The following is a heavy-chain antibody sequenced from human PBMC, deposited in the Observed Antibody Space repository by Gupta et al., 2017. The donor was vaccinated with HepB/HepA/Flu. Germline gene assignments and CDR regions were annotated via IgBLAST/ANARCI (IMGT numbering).Heavy chain of an antibody. J-gene: IGHJ4*02. CDR3: ASYRIAAAGTFDY. Sequence: EVQLVESGGGLVKPGGSLRLSCAASGFTFSSYSMNWVRQAPGKGLEWVSSISSSSSYIYYADSVKGRFTISRDNAKNSLYLQMNSLRAEDTAVYYCASYRIAAAGTFDYWGQGTLVTVSS. V-gene: IGHV3-21*01. CDR2: ISSSSSYI. CDR1: GFTFSSYS. D-gene: IGHD6-13*01.